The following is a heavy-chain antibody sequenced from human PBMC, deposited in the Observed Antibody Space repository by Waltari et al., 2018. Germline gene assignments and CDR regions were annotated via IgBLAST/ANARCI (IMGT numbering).Heavy chain of an antibody. D-gene: IGHD1-1*01. CDR3: ARGINESFEP. Sequence: EVQVLESGGGLEQPGGSLRLSCAASGFNFRNYAMRWVRQAQGKGLECVSGIKSGGDSTAYVDSVKGRFTISRDNSKNTLYLQMNSLRVEDTALYYCARGINESFEPWGQGTLVTVSS. CDR2: IKSGGDST. V-gene: IGHV3-23*01. CDR1: GFNFRNYA. J-gene: IGHJ5*02.